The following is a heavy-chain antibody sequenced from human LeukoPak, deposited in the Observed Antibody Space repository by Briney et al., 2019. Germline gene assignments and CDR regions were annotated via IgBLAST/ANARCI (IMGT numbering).Heavy chain of an antibody. Sequence: SETLSLTCTVSGGSISSYYWSWIRQPPGKGLEWNGYIYYSGSTNYNPSLKSRVTISVDTSKNQFSLKLSSVTAADTAVYYCASGYYDILTGLYGFDYWGQGTLVTVSS. D-gene: IGHD3-9*01. CDR3: ASGYYDILTGLYGFDY. J-gene: IGHJ4*02. V-gene: IGHV4-59*01. CDR1: GGSISSYY. CDR2: IYYSGST.